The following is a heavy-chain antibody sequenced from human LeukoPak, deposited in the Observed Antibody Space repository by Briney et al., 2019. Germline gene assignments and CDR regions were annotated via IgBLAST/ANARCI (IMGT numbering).Heavy chain of an antibody. CDR3: AGHYYDSSEAFDI. Sequence: GASVNVSCKASGYTFTSYAMHWARQAPGQRLEWMGWINAGNGNTKYSQKFQGRVTITRDTSASTAYMELSSLRSEDTAVYYCAGHYYDSSEAFDIWGQGTMVTVSS. CDR2: INAGNGNT. D-gene: IGHD3-22*01. J-gene: IGHJ3*02. CDR1: GYTFTSYA. V-gene: IGHV1-3*01.